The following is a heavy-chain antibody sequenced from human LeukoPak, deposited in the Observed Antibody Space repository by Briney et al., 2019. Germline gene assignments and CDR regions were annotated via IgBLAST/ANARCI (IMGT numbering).Heavy chain of an antibody. CDR1: GGSISSYY. CDR2: IYYSGST. CDR3: AREKNGNEPFDY. Sequence: SETLSLTCTVSGGSISSYYWTWIRQPPGKGLEWIGYIYYSGSTNYNPSLKSRVTISVDTSKNQFSLKLTSVTAADTAVYYCAREKNGNEPFDYWGQGTLVTVSS. D-gene: IGHD4-23*01. J-gene: IGHJ4*02. V-gene: IGHV4-59*01.